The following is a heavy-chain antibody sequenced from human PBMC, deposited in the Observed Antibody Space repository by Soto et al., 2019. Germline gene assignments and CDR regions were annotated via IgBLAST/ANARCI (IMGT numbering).Heavy chain of an antibody. J-gene: IGHJ6*02. CDR3: ARGGVVVIQNYYYGMDV. Sequence: GASVKVSWKASGYSFTSYYMHWVRQAPGQGLEWMGWINPNSGSTNYAQKFQGRVTMTRDTSISTAYMELSRLRSDDTAVYYCARGGVVVIQNYYYGMDVWGQGTTVTVSS. D-gene: IGHD3-22*01. CDR1: GYSFTSYY. V-gene: IGHV1-2*02. CDR2: INPNSGST.